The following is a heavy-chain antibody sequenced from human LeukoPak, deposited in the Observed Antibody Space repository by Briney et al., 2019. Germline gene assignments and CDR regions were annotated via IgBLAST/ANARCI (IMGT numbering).Heavy chain of an antibody. CDR1: GYSFTSYW. V-gene: IGHV5-51*01. D-gene: IGHD1-26*01. J-gene: IGHJ3*02. Sequence: RRGESLKISCKDSGYSFTSYWIGWVRQMPGKGLEWMGIIYPGDSDTRYSPSFQGQVTISADKSISTAYLQWSSLKASDTAMYYCARAREWGSYYPDAFDIWGQGTMVTVSS. CDR2: IYPGDSDT. CDR3: ARAREWGSYYPDAFDI.